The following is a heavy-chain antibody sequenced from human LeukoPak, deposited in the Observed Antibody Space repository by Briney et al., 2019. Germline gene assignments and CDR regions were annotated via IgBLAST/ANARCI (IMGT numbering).Heavy chain of an antibody. Sequence: ASVKVSCKASGGTFISYAISWVRQAPGQGLEWMGGIIPIFGTANYAQKFQGRVTITADESTSTAYMELSSLRSEDTAVYYCARGCSSCPVDYWGQGTLVTVSS. V-gene: IGHV1-69*13. D-gene: IGHD2-15*01. J-gene: IGHJ4*02. CDR1: GGTFISYA. CDR2: IIPIFGTA. CDR3: ARGCSSCPVDY.